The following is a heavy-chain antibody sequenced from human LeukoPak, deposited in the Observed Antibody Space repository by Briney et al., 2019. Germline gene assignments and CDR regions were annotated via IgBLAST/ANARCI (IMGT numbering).Heavy chain of an antibody. Sequence: PGGSLRLSCAASGFTFSSYSMNWVRQAPGKGLEWVSYISSSGGTIYYADSVKGRFTISRDNSKNTVFLQMNSLRVDDTAVYYCAKALRETHRPVYSYYYMDVWGKGTTVTVSS. V-gene: IGHV3-48*01. CDR2: ISSSGGTI. J-gene: IGHJ6*03. CDR1: GFTFSSYS. CDR3: AKALRETHRPVYSYYYMDV. D-gene: IGHD2-21*01.